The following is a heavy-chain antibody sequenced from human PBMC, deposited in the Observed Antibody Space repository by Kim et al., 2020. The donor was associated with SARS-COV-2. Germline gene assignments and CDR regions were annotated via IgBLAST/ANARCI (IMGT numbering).Heavy chain of an antibody. Sequence: ASVKVSCKASGYIFTNFAIQWVRQAPGQRLEWMGWINAGTGNTKYSQQFQGRVTFTRDTSANTASMELSSLGSEDTAVYYCARDLFHTGFDYWGQGTRVAVSS. J-gene: IGHJ4*02. V-gene: IGHV1-3*01. CDR2: INAGTGNT. D-gene: IGHD2-8*02. CDR1: GYIFTNFA. CDR3: ARDLFHTGFDY.